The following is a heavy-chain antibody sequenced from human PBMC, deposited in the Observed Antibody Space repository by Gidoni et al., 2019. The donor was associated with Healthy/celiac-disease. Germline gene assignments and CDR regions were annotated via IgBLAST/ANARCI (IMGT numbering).Heavy chain of an antibody. J-gene: IGHJ6*02. CDR1: GFTFSSYG. V-gene: IGHV3-30*18. CDR2: ISYDGSNK. D-gene: IGHD2-21*02. CDR3: AKDPATAIQDYYYYGMDV. Sequence: QVQLVESGGGVVQPGRSLRLSCAASGFTFSSYGMHWVRQAPGKGLEWVAVISYDGSNKYYADSVKGRFTISRDNSKNTLYLQMNSLRAEDTAVYYCAKDPATAIQDYYYYGMDVWGQGTTVTVSS.